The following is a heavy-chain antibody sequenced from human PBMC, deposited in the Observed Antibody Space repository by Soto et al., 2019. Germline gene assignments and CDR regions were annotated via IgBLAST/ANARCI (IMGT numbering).Heavy chain of an antibody. CDR2: INSDGSST. CDR1: GFTFSSHW. D-gene: IGHD4-17*01. CDR3: AGTYGALSGFDY. J-gene: IGHJ4*02. Sequence: EVQLVESGGGLVQPGASLRLSCAASGFTFSSHWMHWVRQAPGKGLVWVSRINSDGSSTSYADFVKGRFTISRDNTRKTLYLQMNILRVEDTAVYYCAGTYGALSGFDYWGQGTLVTVSS. V-gene: IGHV3-74*01.